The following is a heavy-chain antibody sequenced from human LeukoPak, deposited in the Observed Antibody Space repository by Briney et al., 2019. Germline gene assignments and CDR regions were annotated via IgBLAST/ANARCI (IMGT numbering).Heavy chain of an antibody. CDR1: GGSISSHY. D-gene: IGHD3-3*01. CDR3: ARGARTYYDFWSGYYPQNNWFDP. CDR2: IYYSGST. J-gene: IGHJ5*02. Sequence: SETLSLTCTVSGGSISSHYWSWIRQPPGKGLEWIGYIYYSGSTNYNPSLKSRVSISVDTSKNQFSLKLSSVTAADTAVYYCARGARTYYDFWSGYYPQNNWFDPWGQGTLVTVSS. V-gene: IGHV4-59*11.